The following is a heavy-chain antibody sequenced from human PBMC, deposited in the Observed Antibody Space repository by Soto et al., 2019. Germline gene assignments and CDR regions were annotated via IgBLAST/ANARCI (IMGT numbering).Heavy chain of an antibody. CDR3: ARENDFWIGYSFDY. V-gene: IGHV1-3*01. Sequence: ASVKVSCKASGYTFTDYAIQWVRQAPGQRLEWMGWINAGNGNTKYSQRFQGRVTITRETSASTAYIELSSLRSEDTAVYYCARENDFWIGYSFDYWGQLTLVPVSP. D-gene: IGHD3-3*01. CDR1: GYTFTDYA. J-gene: IGHJ4*02. CDR2: INAGNGNT.